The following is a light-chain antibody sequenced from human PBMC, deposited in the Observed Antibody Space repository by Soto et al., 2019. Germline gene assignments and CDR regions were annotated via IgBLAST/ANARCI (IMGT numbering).Light chain of an antibody. Sequence: QSALTQPASVSGSPGQSITISCTGTSSDVGGYDYVSWYQQHPGKAPKLMIYGVSNRPSGVSNRFSGSKSVNTASLTIYGLQAEDEADYYCSSYTNSITHVFGGGTKLTVL. CDR3: SSYTNSITHV. V-gene: IGLV2-14*03. CDR2: GVS. CDR1: SSDVGGYDY. J-gene: IGLJ3*02.